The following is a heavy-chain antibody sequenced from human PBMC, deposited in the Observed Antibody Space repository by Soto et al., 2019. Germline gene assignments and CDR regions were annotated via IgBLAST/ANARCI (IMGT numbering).Heavy chain of an antibody. CDR3: ARLTGSYQLGKGFDP. Sequence: QVQLGQSGAEVKEPGSSVNVSCKASGGTFSSYTISWVRQAPGQGFEWMGGITPGFGSGNYAQKFQGRVTITADKSTRTVYMALSSLTSADTALYYCARLTGSYQLGKGFDPWGKGTLVTVYS. CDR2: ITPGFGSG. V-gene: IGHV1-69*06. CDR1: GGTFSSYT. D-gene: IGHD1-26*01. J-gene: IGHJ5*02.